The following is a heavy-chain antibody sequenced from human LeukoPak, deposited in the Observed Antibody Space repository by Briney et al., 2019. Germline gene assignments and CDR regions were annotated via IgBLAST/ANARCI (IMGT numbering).Heavy chain of an antibody. D-gene: IGHD3-22*01. J-gene: IGHJ4*02. CDR1: GFTFNSCS. CDR3: ATETNYYDTSGTLFDY. CDR2: ISSSSSTI. V-gene: IGHV3-48*01. Sequence: GGSLRLSCAASGFTFNSCSMNWVRQAPGKGLEWVSYISSSSSTIYSADSVKGRFTISRDNAKNPLYLQMNSLRAEDTAVYYCATETNYYDTSGTLFDYWGQGTLVTVSS.